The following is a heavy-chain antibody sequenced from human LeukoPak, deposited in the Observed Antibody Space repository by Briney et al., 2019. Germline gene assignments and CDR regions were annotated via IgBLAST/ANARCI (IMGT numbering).Heavy chain of an antibody. V-gene: IGHV3-23*01. J-gene: IGHJ4*02. Sequence: LPGGSLRLSCAASGFTFSNYAMSWVRQAPGKGLEWVSVISGSGSSTYHADSVKGRFTISRDNAKNSLYLQMNSLRVEDTAVYYCARGLPATLLDYWGQGTLVTVSS. CDR2: ISGSGSST. CDR3: ARGLPATLLDY. D-gene: IGHD2-2*01. CDR1: GFTFSNYA.